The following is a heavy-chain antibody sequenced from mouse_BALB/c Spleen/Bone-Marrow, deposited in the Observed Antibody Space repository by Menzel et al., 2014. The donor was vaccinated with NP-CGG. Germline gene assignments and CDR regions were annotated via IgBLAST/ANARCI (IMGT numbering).Heavy chain of an antibody. D-gene: IGHD2-1*01. CDR1: GFTFSSFG. CDR3: ARYGNYFYAMDY. J-gene: IGHJ4*01. V-gene: IGHV5-17*02. CDR2: ISSGSSTI. Sequence: EVHLVESGGGLVQPVGSRKLSCAASGFTFSSFGMHWVRQAPEKGLEWVAYISSGSSTIYYADTVKGRFTISRDNPKNTLFLQMTSLRSEDTAMYYCARYGNYFYAMDYWGQGTSVTVSS.